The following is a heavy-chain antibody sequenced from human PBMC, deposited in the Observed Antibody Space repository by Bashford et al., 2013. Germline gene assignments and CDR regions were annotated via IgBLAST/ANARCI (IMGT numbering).Heavy chain of an antibody. CDR2: IFHNGNT. D-gene: IGHD1-1*01. J-gene: IGHJ3*01. CDR1: YDSITGSF. V-gene: IGHV4-59*04. CDR3: TRDRGAAGTAAAWAFHV. Sequence: SETLSLTCTVSYDSITGSFWSWIRQPPGKGLEWIAFIFHNGNTHYNASLRSRVAISVDTSKNQFSLTLTSVTATDTAMYYCTRDRGAAGTAAAWAFHVWGQGKKVTVSS.